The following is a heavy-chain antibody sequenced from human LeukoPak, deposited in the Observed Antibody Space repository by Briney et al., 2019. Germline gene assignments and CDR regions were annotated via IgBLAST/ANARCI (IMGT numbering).Heavy chain of an antibody. J-gene: IGHJ6*02. CDR1: GYTFTSYG. D-gene: IGHD2-2*02. Sequence: GASVKVSCKASGYTFTSYGISWVRQAPGQGLEWMGWISAYNGNTNYAQKLQGRVTMTTDTSTSTAYMELRSLRSDDTAVYYCARDAPTPADCSSTSRYRAGLYHYYYYGMDVWGQGTTVTVSS. CDR2: ISAYNGNT. CDR3: ARDAPTPADCSSTSRYRAGLYHYYYYGMDV. V-gene: IGHV1-18*01.